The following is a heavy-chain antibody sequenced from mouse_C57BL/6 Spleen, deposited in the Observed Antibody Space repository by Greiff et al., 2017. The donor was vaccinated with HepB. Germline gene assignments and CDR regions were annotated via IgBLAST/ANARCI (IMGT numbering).Heavy chain of an antibody. D-gene: IGHD1-1*01. CDR1: GYAFSSYW. CDR2: IYPGDGDT. CDR3: ARGSHYYGSSD. J-gene: IGHJ2*01. Sequence: QVQLKQSGAELVKPGASVKISCKASGYAFSSYWMNWVKQRPGKGLEWIGQIYPGDGDTNYNGKFKGKATLTADKSSSTAYMQLSSLTSEDSAVYLCARGSHYYGSSDWGQGTTLTVSS. V-gene: IGHV1-80*01.